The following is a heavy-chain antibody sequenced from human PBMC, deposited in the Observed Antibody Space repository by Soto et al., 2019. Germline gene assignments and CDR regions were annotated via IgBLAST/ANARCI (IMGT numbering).Heavy chain of an antibody. CDR3: ARMGGWLGIWNWYFDL. CDR2: INSGSATM. J-gene: IGHJ2*01. D-gene: IGHD6-19*01. CDR1: GFTFSSYS. V-gene: IGHV3-48*02. Sequence: EVQLVESGGGLVQPGGSLRLSCAASGFTFSSYSMNWVRQAPGKGLEWVSYINSGSATMYYADPVKGRFTVSRDNVKYSLYPEMNSMRDEDTAVYYCARMGGWLGIWNWYFDLWGRGTLVTVSS.